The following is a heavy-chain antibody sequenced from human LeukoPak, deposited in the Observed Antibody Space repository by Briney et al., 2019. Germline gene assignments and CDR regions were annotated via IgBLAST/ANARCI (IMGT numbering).Heavy chain of an antibody. D-gene: IGHD6-13*01. V-gene: IGHV4-4*02. Sequence: NPSETLSLTCAVSGASISSNNWWSWVRQSPGKGLEWIGEIYHSGITNYNPSLKSQVTILVDKSKNQFSLKLRSVTAADTAVYFCARKDTSSWYEYFDLWGQGTLVIVSS. J-gene: IGHJ4*02. CDR3: ARKDTSSWYEYFDL. CDR2: IYHSGIT. CDR1: GASISSNNW.